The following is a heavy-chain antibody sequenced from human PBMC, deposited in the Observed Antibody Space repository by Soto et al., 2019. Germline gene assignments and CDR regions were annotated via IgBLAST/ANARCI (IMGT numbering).Heavy chain of an antibody. CDR3: TRANWYSEY. J-gene: IGHJ4*02. D-gene: IGHD7-27*01. V-gene: IGHV4-59*11. CDR2: SYYNGNT. Sequence: QVQLQESGPGLVKPSETLSLTCSVSGGSISNHYWSWIRQPPGKGLEWIGYSYYNGNTNYTPSLKGRVTMSVDTSRNQISLKLTTVTAADTAVYYCTRANWYSEYWGQGTLVTVSS. CDR1: GGSISNHY.